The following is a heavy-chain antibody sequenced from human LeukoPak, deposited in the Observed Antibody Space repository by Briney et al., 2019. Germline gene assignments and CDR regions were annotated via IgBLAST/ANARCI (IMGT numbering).Heavy chain of an antibody. CDR2: ISAYNGNT. D-gene: IGHD3-10*01. Sequence: ASVKVSCKASGYTFTSYGISWVRQAPGQGLEWMGWISAYNGNTNYAQKLQGRVTITRDTSASTAYMELSSLRSEDMAVYYCARDHLSGMDYWGQGTLVTVSS. CDR1: GYTFTSYG. V-gene: IGHV1-18*03. CDR3: ARDHLSGMDY. J-gene: IGHJ4*02.